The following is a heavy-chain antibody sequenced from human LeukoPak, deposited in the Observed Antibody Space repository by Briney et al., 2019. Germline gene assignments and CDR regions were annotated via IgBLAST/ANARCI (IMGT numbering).Heavy chain of an antibody. CDR2: IYYSGST. V-gene: IGHV4-59*01. Sequence: SETLSLTCTVSGGSISSYYWSWIRQPPGKGLERIGYIYYSGSTNYNPSLKSRVTISVDTSKNQFSLKLSSVTAADTAVYYYARARWELLLALDYWGQGTLVTVSS. D-gene: IGHD1-26*01. J-gene: IGHJ4*02. CDR1: GGSISSYY. CDR3: ARARWELLLALDY.